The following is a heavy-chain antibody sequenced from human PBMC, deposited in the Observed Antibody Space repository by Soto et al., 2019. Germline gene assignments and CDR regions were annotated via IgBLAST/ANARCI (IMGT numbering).Heavy chain of an antibody. D-gene: IGHD3-10*01. CDR3: ARASYFRPSGSYYFVS. CDR1: GDSLTTNKYA. CDR2: VYSNGNT. J-gene: IGHJ4*02. V-gene: IGHV4-31*03. Sequence: SETLSLTCTVCGDSLTTNKYAWTWIRQNPEKGLEWIGYVYSNGNTRSRPSLQSRVSMSVDTSKSHFSLRLSSVTAADTAVYFCARASYFRPSGSYYFVSWGQGTLVTVSS.